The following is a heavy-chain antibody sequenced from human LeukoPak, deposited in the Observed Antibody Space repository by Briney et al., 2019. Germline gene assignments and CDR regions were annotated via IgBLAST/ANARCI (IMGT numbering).Heavy chain of an antibody. CDR2: IYYNGNT. CDR3: ARDKYSRDMDV. J-gene: IGHJ6*03. V-gene: IGHV4-59*01. CDR1: GGYITSYY. Sequence: SETLSLTCTVSGGYITSYYGSWIRQTREKGLEWIVYIYYNGNTEYNPALKSRVTISVDTSKNQFSLKLTSVTAADTAIYYCARDKYSRDMDVWGKGTTVTVSS. D-gene: IGHD2-21*01.